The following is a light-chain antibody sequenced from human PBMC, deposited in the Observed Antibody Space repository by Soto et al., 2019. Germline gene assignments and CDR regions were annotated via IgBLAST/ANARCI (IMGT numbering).Light chain of an antibody. CDR2: GAS. J-gene: IGKJ4*01. Sequence: EMVMTQSPATLSVSPGERATLSCRASQNVSNNLAWYQQRPGQAPRLLIYGASTRATDIPARFSGTGSGTEFTLTISSLQSEDLVVYHCQQYESWPLTFGGGTKVEVK. CDR1: QNVSNN. V-gene: IGKV3D-15*01. CDR3: QQYESWPLT.